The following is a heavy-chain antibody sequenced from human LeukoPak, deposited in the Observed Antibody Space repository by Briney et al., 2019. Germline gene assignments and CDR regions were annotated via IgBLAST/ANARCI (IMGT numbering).Heavy chain of an antibody. CDR2: IYYSGST. Sequence: SETLSLTCTVSGGSISSGDYYWSWIRQPPGKGLEWIGYIYYSGSTYCNPSLKSRVTISVDTSKNQFSLKLSSVTAADTAVYYCARGRTDVDYGGELFDYWGQGTLVTVSS. CDR3: ARGRTDVDYGGELFDY. J-gene: IGHJ4*02. V-gene: IGHV4-30-4*01. CDR1: GGSISSGDYY. D-gene: IGHD4-23*01.